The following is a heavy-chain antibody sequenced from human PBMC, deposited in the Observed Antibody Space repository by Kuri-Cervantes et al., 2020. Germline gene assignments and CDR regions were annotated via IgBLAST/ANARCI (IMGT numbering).Heavy chain of an antibody. CDR1: GYTFTSYC. J-gene: IGHJ6*03. V-gene: IGHV1-46*01. CDR2: INPSGGST. Sequence: ASVKVSCKTSGYTFTSYCMHWVRQAPGQGLEWMGIINPSGGSTSYAQKFQGRVTMTRDTSTSTVYMELRSLTYDDTAVYFCARSTAVAGVHYFYYMDVWDNGTTVTVSS. D-gene: IGHD6-19*01. CDR3: ARSTAVAGVHYFYYMDV.